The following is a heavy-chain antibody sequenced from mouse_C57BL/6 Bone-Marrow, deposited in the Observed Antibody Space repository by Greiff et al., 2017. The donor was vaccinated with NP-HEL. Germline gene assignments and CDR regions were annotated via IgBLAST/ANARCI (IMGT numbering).Heavy chain of an antibody. CDR3: ARYTTTVVATSYFDY. Sequence: EVKLMESGPGLAKPSQTLSLTCSVTGYSITSDYWNWIRKFPGNKLEYMGYISYSGSTYYNPSLKSRISITRDTSKNQYYLQLNSVTTEDTATYYCARYTTTVVATSYFDYWGQGTTLTVSS. J-gene: IGHJ2*01. D-gene: IGHD1-1*01. CDR2: ISYSGST. CDR1: GYSITSDY. V-gene: IGHV3-8*01.